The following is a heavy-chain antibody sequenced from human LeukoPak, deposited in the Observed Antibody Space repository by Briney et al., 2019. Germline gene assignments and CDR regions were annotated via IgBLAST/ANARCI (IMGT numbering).Heavy chain of an antibody. CDR1: GFTFTNYA. D-gene: IGHD2-2*01. CDR2: IGGNGGNT. J-gene: IGHJ4*02. V-gene: IGHV3-23*01. CDR3: AKVFCSSTSCSTINGYYFDY. Sequence: GGSLRLSCVASGFTFTNYAMTWVRQAPGKGLEWVSAIGGNGGNTYYADSVKGRFTISRDNSKNTLYLQMNSLRAEDTAVYYCAKVFCSSTSCSTINGYYFDYWGQGTLVTVSS.